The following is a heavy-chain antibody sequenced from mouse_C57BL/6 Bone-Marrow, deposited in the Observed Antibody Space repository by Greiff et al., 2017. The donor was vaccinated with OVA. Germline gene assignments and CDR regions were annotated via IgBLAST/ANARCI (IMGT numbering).Heavy chain of an antibody. CDR3: ARRSLYYGSSYDAMDY. CDR2: INPNYGTT. Sequence: VHVKQSGPELVKPGASVKISCKASGYSFTDYNMNWVKQSNGKSLEWIGVINPNYGTTSYNQKFKGKATLTVDQSSSTAYMQLNSLTSEDSAVYYCARRSLYYGSSYDAMDYWGQGTSVTVSS. J-gene: IGHJ4*01. D-gene: IGHD1-1*01. V-gene: IGHV1-39*01. CDR1: GYSFTDYN.